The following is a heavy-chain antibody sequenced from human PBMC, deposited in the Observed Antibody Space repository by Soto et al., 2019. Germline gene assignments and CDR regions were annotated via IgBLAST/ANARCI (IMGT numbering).Heavy chain of an antibody. CDR1: GYTFTGYY. J-gene: IGHJ5*02. Sequence: ASVKVSCKASGYTFTGYYMHWVRQAPGQGLEWMGWINPNSGGTNYAQKFQGRVTMTRDTSISTAYMELSRLRSDDTALYYCARPEGGYGSGYSWFDPWGQGTRVTVSS. CDR3: ARPEGGYGSGYSWFDP. CDR2: INPNSGGT. D-gene: IGHD5-12*01. V-gene: IGHV1-2*02.